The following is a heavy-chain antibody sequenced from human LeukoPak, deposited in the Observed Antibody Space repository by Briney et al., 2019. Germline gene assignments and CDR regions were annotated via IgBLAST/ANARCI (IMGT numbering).Heavy chain of an antibody. J-gene: IGHJ4*02. Sequence: PSETVSLTCTVSGGSISSSSYYWGWIRQPPGKGLEWIGSIYYSGSTYYNPSLKSRVTISLDTSKNQFSLKLSSVTAADTAVYYCARAQDFSDSSGPNYLDFWGQGILVTVSS. CDR2: IYYSGST. D-gene: IGHD3-22*01. CDR3: ARAQDFSDSSGPNYLDF. V-gene: IGHV4-39*07. CDR1: GGSISSSSYY.